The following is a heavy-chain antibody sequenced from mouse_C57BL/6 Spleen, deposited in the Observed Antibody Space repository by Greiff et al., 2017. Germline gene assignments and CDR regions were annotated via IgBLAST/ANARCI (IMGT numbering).Heavy chain of an antibody. CDR2: IDPSDSYT. J-gene: IGHJ2*01. D-gene: IGHD2-3*01. CDR3: ARWDDGYPKGIDY. V-gene: IGHV1-50*01. Sequence: VQLQQPGAELVKPGASVKLSCKASGYTFTSYWMQWVKQRPGQGLEWIGEIDPSDSYTNYNQKFKGKATLTVDPSSSTAYMQLSSLTSEDSAVYYCARWDDGYPKGIDYWGQGTTLTVSS. CDR1: GYTFTSYW.